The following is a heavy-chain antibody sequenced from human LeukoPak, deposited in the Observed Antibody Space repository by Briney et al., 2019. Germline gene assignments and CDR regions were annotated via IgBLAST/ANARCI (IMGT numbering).Heavy chain of an antibody. V-gene: IGHV3-74*01. CDR3: AKVSWNDALDS. Sequence: GGSLRLFCAASGFTFSSYWMHWVRQAPGKGLVWVSRINSDGSSTSYADSVKGRFTISRDNAKNSLYLQMNSLRAEDTAVYYCAKVSWNDALDSWGQGTLVTVSS. J-gene: IGHJ3*02. D-gene: IGHD1-1*01. CDR1: GFTFSSYW. CDR2: INSDGSST.